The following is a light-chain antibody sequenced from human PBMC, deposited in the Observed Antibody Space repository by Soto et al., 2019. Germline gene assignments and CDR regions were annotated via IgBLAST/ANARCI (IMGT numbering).Light chain of an antibody. V-gene: IGKV4-1*01. Sequence: DIVMTQSPDSLAVSLGERATIHCKSSQSVLYNSNHKNYLAWYQQKPGQPPKLLIYWASTRESGVPDRFSGSGSGTDFTLTISSLQAEDVAVYYCQQYYTTPWTFGQGTKVEVK. J-gene: IGKJ1*01. CDR3: QQYYTTPWT. CDR1: QSVLYNSNHKNY. CDR2: WAS.